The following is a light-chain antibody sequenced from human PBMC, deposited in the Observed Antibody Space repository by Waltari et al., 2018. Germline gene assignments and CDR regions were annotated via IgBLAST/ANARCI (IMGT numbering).Light chain of an antibody. J-gene: IGLJ1*01. Sequence: QTVVTQEPSLTVSPGGTVTPTCASSTGAVTTASFPNWFQQKPGQAPRALIYSTTYKHSWTPARFSGSLIGGKAALTVSGVQPEDEADYYCLLFYGGAYVFGTGTKVTVL. CDR1: TGAVTTASF. CDR2: STT. V-gene: IGLV7-43*01. CDR3: LLFYGGAYV.